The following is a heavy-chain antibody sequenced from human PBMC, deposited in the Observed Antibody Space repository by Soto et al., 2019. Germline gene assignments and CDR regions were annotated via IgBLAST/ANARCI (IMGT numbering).Heavy chain of an antibody. CDR3: ARHKKQDDFDYYYGMDV. CDR1: GYHFINYW. Sequence: PGESLKISCKGSGYHFINYWIAWVRQMPGKGLEWMGIIYPGDSDTRYSPSFQGQVTISADKSISTAYLQWSSLKASDTAMYYCARHKKQDDFDYYYGMDVWGQGTTVTVSS. V-gene: IGHV5-51*01. CDR2: IYPGDSDT. J-gene: IGHJ6*02. D-gene: IGHD3-3*01.